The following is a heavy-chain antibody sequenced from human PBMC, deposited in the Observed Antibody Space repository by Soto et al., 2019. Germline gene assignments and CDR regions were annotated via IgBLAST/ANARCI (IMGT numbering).Heavy chain of an antibody. D-gene: IGHD3-22*01. J-gene: IGHJ6*02. V-gene: IGHV4-4*02. CDR1: GGSISSSNW. CDR2: IYHSGST. Sequence: SETLSLTCAVSGGSISSSNWWSWVRQPPGKGLEWIGEIYHSGSTNYNPSLKSRVTISVNKSKNQFSLKLSSVTAADTAVYYCARDSSERYDSSGYYLDNYGMDVWGQGTTVTVSS. CDR3: ARDSSERYDSSGYYLDNYGMDV.